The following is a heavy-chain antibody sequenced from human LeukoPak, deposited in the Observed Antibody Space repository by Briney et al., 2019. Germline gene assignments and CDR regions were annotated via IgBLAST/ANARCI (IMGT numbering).Heavy chain of an antibody. D-gene: IGHD3-10*01. CDR1: GRSISSYY. J-gene: IGHJ4*02. CDR3: ARGVARKYGSGSN. Sequence: SSETLFLACTVPGRSISSYYWSWIRQPPGKGQEWIGRIYTSGSTNYNPSLKSRVTISINTSKNQFSLKLSSVTAADTAVYYCARGVARKYGSGSNWGQGTLVTVSS. V-gene: IGHV4-4*08. CDR2: IYTSGST.